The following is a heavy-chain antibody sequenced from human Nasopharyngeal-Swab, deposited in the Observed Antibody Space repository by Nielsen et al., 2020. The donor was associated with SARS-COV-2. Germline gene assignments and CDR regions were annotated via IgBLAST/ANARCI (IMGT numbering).Heavy chain of an antibody. CDR2: ICYSGST. V-gene: IGHV4-31*02. Sequence: WIRQPPGKGMEWIGYICYSGSTYYNPSLKSRVTISVDTFKNQFSLKLSSVTAADTAVYYCARTRAHYDILTGYYIPQQYYFDYWGQGTLVTVSS. CDR3: ARTRAHYDILTGYYIPQQYYFDY. J-gene: IGHJ4*02. D-gene: IGHD3-9*01.